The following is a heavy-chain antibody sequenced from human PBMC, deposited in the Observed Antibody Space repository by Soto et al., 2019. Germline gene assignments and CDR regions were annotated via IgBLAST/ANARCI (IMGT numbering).Heavy chain of an antibody. V-gene: IGHV1-46*01. Sequence: ASVKASCKASGYTFTSYYMHWVRQAPGQGLEWLGIINPSGRSTSYAQQFQDRVTMTKETSTSTAYMELSSLRSEETAVYYCARALPLGYCSGGSCYSLYFQHWG. J-gene: IGHJ1*01. CDR1: GYTFTSYY. D-gene: IGHD2-15*01. CDR3: ARALPLGYCSGGSCYSLYFQH. CDR2: INPSGRST.